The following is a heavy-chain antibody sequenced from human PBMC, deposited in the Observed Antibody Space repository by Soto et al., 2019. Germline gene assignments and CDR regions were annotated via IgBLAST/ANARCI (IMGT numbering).Heavy chain of an antibody. CDR3: ARGKRERGYSYGTPYYYYGMDV. J-gene: IGHJ6*02. CDR1: GYTFFTYD. V-gene: IGHV1-8*02. D-gene: IGHD5-18*01. CDR2: MNPNSGNT. Sequence: GASVKVSCKASGYTFFTYDINWVRQATGQGLEWMGWMNPNSGNTGYAQKFQGRVTMTRNTSISTAYMELSSLRSEDTAVYYCARGKRERGYSYGTPYYYYGMDVWGQGTTVTVSS.